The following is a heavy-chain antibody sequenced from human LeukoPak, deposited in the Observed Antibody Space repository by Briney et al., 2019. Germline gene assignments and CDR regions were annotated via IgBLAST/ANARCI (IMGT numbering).Heavy chain of an antibody. CDR3: ARGLNDFWSGYYTSAFDY. D-gene: IGHD3-3*01. CDR1: GFTFDDYG. V-gene: IGHV3-20*04. J-gene: IGHJ4*02. Sequence: GGSLRLSCAASGFTFDDYGMSWVRQAPGKGLGWVSGINWNGGSTGYADSVKGRFTISRDNAKNSLYLQMNSLRAEDMALYYCARGLNDFWSGYYTSAFDYWGQGTLVTVSS. CDR2: INWNGGST.